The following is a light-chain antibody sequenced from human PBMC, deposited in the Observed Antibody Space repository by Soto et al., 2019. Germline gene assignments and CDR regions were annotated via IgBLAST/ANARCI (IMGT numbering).Light chain of an antibody. CDR1: QSVSHA. Sequence: EVVLTQSLATLSLSPGDRATLSCRASQSVSHALAWYQQKPGQAPRLLIHDASSRATGIPARVSGSGSETDFTLIISSIEPEDFAVYYCRQRGSWPPSVTFGQGRLLAI. CDR2: DAS. J-gene: IGKJ5*01. CDR3: RQRGSWPPSVT. V-gene: IGKV3-11*01.